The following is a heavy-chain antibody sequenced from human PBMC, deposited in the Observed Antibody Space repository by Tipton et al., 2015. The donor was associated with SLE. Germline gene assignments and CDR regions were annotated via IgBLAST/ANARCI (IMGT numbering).Heavy chain of an antibody. Sequence: TLSLTCTVSGGSISSYYWSWILQPPGKGLEWIGYIYYSGSTNYNPSQKSRVTITVDRSKNQFSLRLSSVTAADTAMYYCARVRGGWANDASDIWGQGTMVTVSS. CDR2: IYYSGST. D-gene: IGHD6-19*01. CDR1: GGSISSYY. J-gene: IGHJ3*02. V-gene: IGHV4-59*12. CDR3: ARVRGGWANDASDI.